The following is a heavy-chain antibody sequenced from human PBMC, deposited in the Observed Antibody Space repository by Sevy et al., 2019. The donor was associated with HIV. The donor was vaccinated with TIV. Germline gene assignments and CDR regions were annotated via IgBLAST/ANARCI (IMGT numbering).Heavy chain of an antibody. CDR1: EFMFSTYA. CDR2: ISYDGSSH. V-gene: IGHV3-30-3*01. CDR3: ARDAGYSTDWYPSDY. D-gene: IGHD6-19*01. Sequence: GGSLRLSCAASEFMFSTYAMHWVRQAAGKGLEWVAVISYDGSSHYYADSVKGRFTISRDNSKNTLFLQMNSLRLEDTAFYYCARDAGYSTDWYPSDYWGQGTLVTVSS. J-gene: IGHJ4*02.